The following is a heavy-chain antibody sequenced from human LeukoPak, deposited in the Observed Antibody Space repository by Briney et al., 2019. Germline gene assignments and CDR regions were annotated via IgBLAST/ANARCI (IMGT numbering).Heavy chain of an antibody. J-gene: IGHJ6*02. Sequence: SSETLSLTCAVYGGSFSGYYWSWIRQPPGKGLEWIGEINHSGSTNYNPSLESRVTISVDMSKNQFSLKLSSVTAADTAVYYCARGPPAKPGTGYYYGMDVWGQGTTVTVSS. CDR2: INHSGST. CDR1: GGSFSGYY. CDR3: ARGPPAKPGTGYYYGMDV. V-gene: IGHV4-34*01. D-gene: IGHD2-2*01.